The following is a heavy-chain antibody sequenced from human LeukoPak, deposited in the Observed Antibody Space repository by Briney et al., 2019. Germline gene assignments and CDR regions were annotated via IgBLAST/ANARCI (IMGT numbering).Heavy chain of an antibody. D-gene: IGHD6-6*01. Sequence: SETLSLTCAVSGYSISSGYYWGWIRQPPGKRLEWIGSIYHSGSTYYNPSLKSRVTISVDTSKNQFSLKLSSVTAADTAVYYCARDGLASSSLFSWFDPWGQGTLVTVSS. V-gene: IGHV4-38-2*02. CDR2: IYHSGST. J-gene: IGHJ5*02. CDR1: GYSISSGYY. CDR3: ARDGLASSSLFSWFDP.